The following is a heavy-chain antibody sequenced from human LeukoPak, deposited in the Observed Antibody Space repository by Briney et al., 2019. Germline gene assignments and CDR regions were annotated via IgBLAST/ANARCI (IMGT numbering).Heavy chain of an antibody. CDR1: GASIISSSYY. V-gene: IGHV4-39*01. J-gene: IGHJ5*02. CDR2: IYYSGIT. Sequence: SETLSLTCSLSGASIISSSYYWGWIRQPPGMGLEWIGSIYYSGITYYNPSLKSRATVSVDTSKIQFSLIPVSVTAADTAVYYCARRNGHSWDVGNWFDPWGQGTLVTVSS. D-gene: IGHD6-13*01. CDR3: ARRNGHSWDVGNWFDP.